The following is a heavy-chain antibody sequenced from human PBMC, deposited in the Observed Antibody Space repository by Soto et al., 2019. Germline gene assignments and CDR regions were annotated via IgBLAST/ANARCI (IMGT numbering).Heavy chain of an antibody. J-gene: IGHJ1*01. CDR1: GFTFSSYG. V-gene: IGHV3-30*18. CDR3: AKGRGTFQH. CDR2: ISYDGSNK. Sequence: QVQLVESGGGVVQPGRSLRLSCAASGFTFSSYGMHWVRQAPGKGLEWVAVISYDGSNKYYADSVKGRFTISRDNSKNTLYLQMNSLRAEDTAVYYCAKGRGTFQHWGQGTLVTVSS. D-gene: IGHD1-1*01.